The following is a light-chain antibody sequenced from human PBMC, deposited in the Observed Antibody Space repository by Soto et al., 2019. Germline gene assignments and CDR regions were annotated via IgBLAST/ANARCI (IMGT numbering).Light chain of an antibody. CDR3: QHYRTS. CDR2: GAS. J-gene: IGKJ4*01. Sequence: EIVLTQSPGTLSLSPGERATLSCRASQGVSSSYLAWYHQKPGQPPRLLIYGASSRATGIPDRFSGSGSGTDFTLTITRLEPEDFVVYYCQHYRTSFGGGTKVEIK. V-gene: IGKV3-20*01. CDR1: QGVSSSY.